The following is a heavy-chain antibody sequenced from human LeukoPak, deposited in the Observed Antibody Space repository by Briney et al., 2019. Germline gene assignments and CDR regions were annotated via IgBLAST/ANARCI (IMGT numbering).Heavy chain of an antibody. CDR1: GYTFTGYY. CDR3: AREGCSGGSCYYAFDI. V-gene: IGHV1-2*06. CDR2: INPNSGGT. D-gene: IGHD2-15*01. Sequence: ASVKVSCKASGYTFTGYYMHWVRQAPGQGLEWMGRINPNSGGTNYAQKFQGRVTMTRDTSISTAYMELSRLRSDDTAVYYCAREGCSGGSCYYAFDIRGQGTMVTVSS. J-gene: IGHJ3*02.